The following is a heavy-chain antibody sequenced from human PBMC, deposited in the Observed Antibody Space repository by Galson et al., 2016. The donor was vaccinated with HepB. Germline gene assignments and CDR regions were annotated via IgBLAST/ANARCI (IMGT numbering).Heavy chain of an antibody. CDR1: GDSISRRTY. J-gene: IGHJ3*02. Sequence: SETLSLTCTVSGDSISRRTYWTWIRQPPGKTLEWIGCVFYSGTTKYNPSFNGRVTISVDRTKNQFSLVVTSVTAADTAVYYCVRETITSPDAFDIWGQGTRVAVSS. V-gene: IGHV4-59*11. CDR2: VFYSGTT. CDR3: VRETITSPDAFDI. D-gene: IGHD3-10*01.